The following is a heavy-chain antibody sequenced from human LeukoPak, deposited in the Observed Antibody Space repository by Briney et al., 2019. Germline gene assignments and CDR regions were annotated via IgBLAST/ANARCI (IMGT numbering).Heavy chain of an antibody. J-gene: IGHJ3*02. CDR2: INSDGSST. V-gene: IGHV3-74*01. CDR3: ARDPEIDYYGSGSYVAFDI. Sequence: GGSLRLSCAASGFTFSSYWMHWVRRAPGKGLVWVSRINSDGSSTSYAGSVKGRFTISRDNAKNTLYLQMNSPRAEDTAVYYCARDPEIDYYGSGSYVAFDIWGQGTMVTVSS. CDR1: GFTFSSYW. D-gene: IGHD3-10*01.